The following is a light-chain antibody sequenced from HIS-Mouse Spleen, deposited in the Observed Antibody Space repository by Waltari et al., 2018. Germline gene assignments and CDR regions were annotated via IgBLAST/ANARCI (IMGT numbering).Light chain of an antibody. V-gene: IGLV3-27*01. CDR2: KDS. Sequence: SYELTQPSSVSVSPGLTARITCSGDVLAKKYARWFQQKPGQAPVLVIYKDSERPSGIPERFSGSSSGTTVTLTISGAQVEDEADYYCYSAADNNLVFGGGTKLTVL. CDR1: VLAKKY. CDR3: YSAADNNLV. J-gene: IGLJ2*01.